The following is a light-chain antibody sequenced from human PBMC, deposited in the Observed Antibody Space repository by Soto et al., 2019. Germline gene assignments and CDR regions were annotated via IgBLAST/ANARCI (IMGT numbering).Light chain of an antibody. CDR1: QSFNTW. V-gene: IGKV1-5*03. J-gene: IGKJ2*01. CDR3: QQYNSYPYT. CDR2: KTS. Sequence: DVQMTQSPSSLSPSVRDRVTITCRASQSFNTWLAWYQQKPGKAPKLLIYKTSILESGVPSRFSGSGSGTEFTLTISSLQPEDSATYYCQQYNSYPYTFGQGTKLEIK.